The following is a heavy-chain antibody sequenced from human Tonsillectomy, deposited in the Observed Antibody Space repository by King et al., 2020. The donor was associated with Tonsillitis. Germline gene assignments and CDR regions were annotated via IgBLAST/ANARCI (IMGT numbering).Heavy chain of an antibody. CDR1: GYIFTKYW. CDR2: IYQGDSDT. J-gene: IGHJ4*02. CDR3: ARGRFLHLGGAVCDY. Sequence: VQLVQSGAEVKKPGESLKMSCKGSGYIFTKYWIGWVRQMPGKGLDWMGIIYQGDSDTRYSPTFQGQVTISADKSISTAYLQWSSLKASDTAIYYCARGRFLHLGGAVCDYWGQGTLVTVSS. V-gene: IGHV5-51*01. D-gene: IGHD5-24*01.